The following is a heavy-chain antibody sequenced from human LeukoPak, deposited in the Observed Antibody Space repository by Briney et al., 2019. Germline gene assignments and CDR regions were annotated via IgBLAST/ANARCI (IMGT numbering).Heavy chain of an antibody. CDR2: IYYSGST. CDR1: GGSISSSSYY. V-gene: IGHV4-39*02. CDR3: ARDPGRPPHFYFEY. Sequence: SETLSLTCTVSGGSISSSSYYWGWIRQPPGKGLEWIGSIYYSGSTYYNPSLKSRVTISVDTSKNQFSLKLSSVTAADTAVYYCARDPGRPPHFYFEYWGQGTLVTVSS. J-gene: IGHJ4*02.